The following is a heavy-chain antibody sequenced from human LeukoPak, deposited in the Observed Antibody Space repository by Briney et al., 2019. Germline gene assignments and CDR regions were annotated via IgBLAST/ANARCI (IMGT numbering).Heavy chain of an antibody. CDR2: ISGSGGST. J-gene: IGHJ5*02. CDR1: GFTFSSYG. V-gene: IGHV3-23*01. Sequence: GGSLRLSCAASGFTFSSYGMTWVRQAPGKGLEWVSAISGSGGSTYYADSVKGRFTISRDNSENTLYLQMNSLRAADTAIYYCAKAGVTVPAANVKWFDPWGQGTLVTVPS. CDR3: AKAGVTVPAANVKWFDP. D-gene: IGHD2-2*01.